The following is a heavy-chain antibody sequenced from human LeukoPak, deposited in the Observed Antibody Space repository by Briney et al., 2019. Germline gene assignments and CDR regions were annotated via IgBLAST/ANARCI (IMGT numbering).Heavy chain of an antibody. CDR3: ASRRDGYNMFDY. V-gene: IGHV1-69*13. J-gene: IGHJ4*02. Sequence: ASVTVSCKASGGTFSSYAISWVRQAPGRGLEWMGGIIPIFGTANYAQKFQGRVTIAADESTSTAYMELSSLRSEDTAVYYCASRRDGYNMFDYWGQGTLVTVSS. D-gene: IGHD5-24*01. CDR2: IIPIFGTA. CDR1: GGTFSSYA.